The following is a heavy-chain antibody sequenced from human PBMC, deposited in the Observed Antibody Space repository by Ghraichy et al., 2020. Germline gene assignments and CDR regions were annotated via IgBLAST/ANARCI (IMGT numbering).Heavy chain of an antibody. CDR2: IYYSGST. CDR1: GGSISSSSYY. J-gene: IGHJ5*02. Sequence: SETLSLTCTVSGGSISSSSYYWGWIRQPPGKGLEWIGSIYYSGSTYYNPSLKSRVTISVDTSKNQFSLKLSSVTAADTAVYYCARWDIAAAGTGNWFDPWGQGTLVTVSS. CDR3: ARWDIAAAGTGNWFDP. D-gene: IGHD6-13*01. V-gene: IGHV4-39*01.